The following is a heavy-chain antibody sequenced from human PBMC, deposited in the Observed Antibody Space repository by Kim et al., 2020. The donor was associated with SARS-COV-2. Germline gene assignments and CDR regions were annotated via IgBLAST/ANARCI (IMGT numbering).Heavy chain of an antibody. CDR1: GFTFSSYA. J-gene: IGHJ6*02. V-gene: IGHV3-30-3*01. CDR2: ISYDGSNK. D-gene: IGHD3-22*01. Sequence: GGSLRLSCTASGFTFSSYAMHWVRQAPGKGLEWVAVISYDGSNKYYSDSVKGRFTISRDNSKNTLYLQMKSLRAEDTAVYYCARFPSWRYYDSSGYYGYYYYGMDVWGQGTTVTVSS. CDR3: ARFPSWRYYDSSGYYGYYYYGMDV.